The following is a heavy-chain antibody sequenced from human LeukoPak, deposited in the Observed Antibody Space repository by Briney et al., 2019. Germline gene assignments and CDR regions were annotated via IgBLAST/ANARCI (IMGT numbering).Heavy chain of an antibody. Sequence: GGSLRLSCAVSGITLSNYDMTWVRQAPGKGLEWVSAISGSGGSTYYADSVKGRFTISRDNSKNTLYLQMNSLRAEDTAVYYCAKISYYYDSSRFDYWGQGTLVTVSS. V-gene: IGHV3-23*01. CDR2: ISGSGGST. D-gene: IGHD3-22*01. CDR3: AKISYYYDSSRFDY. CDR1: GITLSNYD. J-gene: IGHJ4*02.